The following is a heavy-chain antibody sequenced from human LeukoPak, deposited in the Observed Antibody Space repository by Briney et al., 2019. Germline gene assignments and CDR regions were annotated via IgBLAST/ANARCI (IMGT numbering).Heavy chain of an antibody. CDR1: EGTFSSYA. Sequence: SVKVSCKASEGTFSSYAISWVRQAPGQGLEWMGGIIPIFGTANYAQKFQGRVTITADESTSTAYMELSSLRSEDTAVYYCASCRDGYNPDYWGQGTLVTVSS. D-gene: IGHD5-24*01. V-gene: IGHV1-69*13. J-gene: IGHJ4*02. CDR3: ASCRDGYNPDY. CDR2: IIPIFGTA.